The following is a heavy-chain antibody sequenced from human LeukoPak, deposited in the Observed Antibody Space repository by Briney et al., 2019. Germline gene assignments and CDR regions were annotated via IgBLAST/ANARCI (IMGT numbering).Heavy chain of an antibody. CDR3: AKYDFWSGPPPMGYYGMDV. J-gene: IGHJ6*02. Sequence: GGSLRLSCAASGFTFSSYAMSWVRQAPGKGLEWVSAISGSGGSTYYADSVKGRFTISRDNSKNTLYLQMNSLRAEDTAVYYRAKYDFWSGPPPMGYYGMDVWGQGTTVTVSS. V-gene: IGHV3-23*01. D-gene: IGHD3-3*01. CDR1: GFTFSSYA. CDR2: ISGSGGST.